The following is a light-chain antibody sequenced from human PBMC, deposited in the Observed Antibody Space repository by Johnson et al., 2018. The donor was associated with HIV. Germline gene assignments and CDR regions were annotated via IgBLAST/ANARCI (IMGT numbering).Light chain of an antibody. J-gene: IGLJ1*01. CDR1: NSNIGNNY. V-gene: IGLV1-51*01. Sequence: QSVLTQPPSVSAAPGQKVTISCSGSNSNIGNNYISWYQQLPRTAPKLLIYDTYKRPSGIPDRFSASKSGTSATLGITGLQTGDEADYYCGTWESSLNAYVFGTVTKGTVI. CDR2: DTY. CDR3: GTWESSLNAYV.